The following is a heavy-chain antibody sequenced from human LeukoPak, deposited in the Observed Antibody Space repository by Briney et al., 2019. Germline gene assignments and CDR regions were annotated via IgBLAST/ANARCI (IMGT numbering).Heavy chain of an antibody. CDR2: IYTSGGT. Sequence: SENLSLNCTVSGGSISSYYWSWIRQPAGQGLEWIGLIYTSGGTNYKPSLKSRVTMSVDTSKNQFSQKLSSVTAATTAVYYCGRDYGSGSYYSGGMDVWGKGTTVTVSS. CDR1: GGSISSYY. J-gene: IGHJ6*04. D-gene: IGHD3-10*01. V-gene: IGHV4-4*07. CDR3: GRDYGSGSYYSGGMDV.